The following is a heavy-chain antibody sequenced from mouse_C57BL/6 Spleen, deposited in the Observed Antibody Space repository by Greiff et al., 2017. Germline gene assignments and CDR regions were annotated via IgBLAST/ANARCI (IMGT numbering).Heavy chain of an antibody. J-gene: IGHJ4*01. D-gene: IGHD2-4*01. CDR1: GFTFSSYG. Sequence: DVKLVESGGDLVKPGGSLKLSCAASGFTFSSYGMSWVRQTPDKRLEWVATISSGGSYTYYPDSVKGRFTISRDNAKNTLYLQMSSLKSEDTAMYYCAREDDYDRYAMDYWGQGTSVTVSS. CDR3: AREDDYDRYAMDY. CDR2: ISSGGSYT. V-gene: IGHV5-6*02.